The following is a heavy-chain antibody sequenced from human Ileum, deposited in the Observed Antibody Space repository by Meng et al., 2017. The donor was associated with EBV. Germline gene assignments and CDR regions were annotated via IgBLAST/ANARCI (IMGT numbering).Heavy chain of an antibody. V-gene: IGHV3-53*01. CDR3: ARERPQCIGGTCFFDY. D-gene: IGHD2-15*01. CDR1: GFSLIKNY. Sequence: ELVRVESGGGLIQPGGSLRLSCAVSGFSLIKNYRTWVRQAPGKGLECVSIIYSGGSTSYADSGKGRFTISRDTSKNTVYLQMNSLRAEDTAVYFCARERPQCIGGTCFFDYWGQGTLVTVSS. CDR2: IYSGGST. J-gene: IGHJ4*02.